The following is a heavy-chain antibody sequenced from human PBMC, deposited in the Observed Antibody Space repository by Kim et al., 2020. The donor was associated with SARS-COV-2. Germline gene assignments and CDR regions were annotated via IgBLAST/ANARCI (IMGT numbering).Heavy chain of an antibody. CDR3: ADSGDSSGYYPSQFDY. CDR2: ISSSSSYI. J-gene: IGHJ4*02. CDR1: GFTFSSYS. V-gene: IGHV3-21*01. D-gene: IGHD3-22*01. Sequence: GGSLRLSCAASGFTFSSYSMNWVRQAPGKGLEWVSSISSSSSYIYYADSVKGRFTISRDNAKNSLYLQMNSLRGEDTAVYYCADSGDSSGYYPSQFDYWGQGTLVTVSS.